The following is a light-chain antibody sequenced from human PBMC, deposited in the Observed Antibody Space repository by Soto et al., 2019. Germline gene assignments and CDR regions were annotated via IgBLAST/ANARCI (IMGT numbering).Light chain of an antibody. Sequence: DIPMTQSPSTLSASVGDRVTITCRASQSISSWLAWYQQKPGKAPKLLIYKASSLESGVPSRFSGSGSGTDFTLTISSLQPEDFATYYCQHLNGYPITFGQGTRLEIK. V-gene: IGKV1-5*03. J-gene: IGKJ5*01. CDR1: QSISSW. CDR3: QHLNGYPIT. CDR2: KAS.